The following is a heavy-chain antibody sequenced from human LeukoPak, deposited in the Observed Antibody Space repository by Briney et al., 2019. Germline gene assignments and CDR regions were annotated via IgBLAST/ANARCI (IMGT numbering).Heavy chain of an antibody. CDR2: IYHSGST. CDR1: GGSISSGGYS. CDR3: ARGPLRGWVDY. V-gene: IGHV4-30-2*01. Sequence: PSETLSLTCAVSGGSISSGGYSWSWIRQPPGKGLEWIGYIYHSGSTYYNPSLKSRVTISVDKSKNQFSLKLSSVTAADTAVYYCARGPLRGWVDYWGQGTLVTVSS. D-gene: IGHD6-19*01. J-gene: IGHJ4*02.